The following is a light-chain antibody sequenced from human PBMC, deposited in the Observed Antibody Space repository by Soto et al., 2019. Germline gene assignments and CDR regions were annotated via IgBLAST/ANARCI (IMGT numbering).Light chain of an antibody. Sequence: EIVLTQCPGTLSLSRGERATLACRASQSVSSSFLAWYQQKPGQATRLLIDGAFNRATVIPDRFSGSGSRTEFTLSISSLQPDDFATYYCQQYNSYWTFGQGTKVDI. J-gene: IGKJ1*01. CDR2: GAF. V-gene: IGKV3-20*01. CDR1: QSVSSSF. CDR3: QQYNSYWT.